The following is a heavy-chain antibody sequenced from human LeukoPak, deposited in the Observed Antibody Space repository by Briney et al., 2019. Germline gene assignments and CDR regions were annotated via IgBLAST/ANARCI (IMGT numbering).Heavy chain of an antibody. Sequence: ASVKVSCKASGYTFTSYGISWVRQAPGQGLEWMGWISAYNGNTNYAQKLQGRVTMTTDTSTNTAYMVLWSLRSDDTAVYYCARDTGIAAAGKGGWFDPWGQGTLVTVSS. V-gene: IGHV1-18*01. J-gene: IGHJ5*02. D-gene: IGHD6-13*01. CDR2: ISAYNGNT. CDR3: ARDTGIAAAGKGGWFDP. CDR1: GYTFTSYG.